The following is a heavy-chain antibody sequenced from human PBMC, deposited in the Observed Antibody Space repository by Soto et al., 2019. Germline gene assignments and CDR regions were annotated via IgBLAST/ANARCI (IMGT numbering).Heavy chain of an antibody. Sequence: SETLSVTCTVSGGSISSYYWSWIRQPPGKGLEWIGYIYYSGSTNYNPSLKSRVTISVDTSKNQFSLKLSSVTAADTAVYYCARLDPAYVILTGYRSGYYMDVWGKGTTVTVSS. D-gene: IGHD3-9*01. J-gene: IGHJ6*03. V-gene: IGHV4-59*08. CDR2: IYYSGST. CDR1: GGSISSYY. CDR3: ARLDPAYVILTGYRSGYYMDV.